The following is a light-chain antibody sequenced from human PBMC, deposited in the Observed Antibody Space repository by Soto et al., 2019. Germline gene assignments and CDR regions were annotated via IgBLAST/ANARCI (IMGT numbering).Light chain of an antibody. Sequence: QSVLTQPASVSGSLGQSITISCTGTRSDIGGYNYVSWYQHHPGKAPKLIIYQVYSRPSGVSNRFSGSKFGNTASLRISGLQADDEADYYCSSYTRTTTFVVFGGGTKLTVL. CDR1: RSDIGGYNY. V-gene: IGLV2-14*01. J-gene: IGLJ3*02. CDR3: SSYTRTTTFVV. CDR2: QVY.